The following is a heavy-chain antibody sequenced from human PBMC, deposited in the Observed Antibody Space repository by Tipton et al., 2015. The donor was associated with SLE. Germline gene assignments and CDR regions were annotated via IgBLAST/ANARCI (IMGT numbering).Heavy chain of an antibody. CDR2: IYYSGST. CDR1: GGSISSSSYY. V-gene: IGHV4-39*07. Sequence: TLSLTCTVSGGSISSSSYYWGWIRQPPGKGLEWIGSIYYSGSTYYNPSLKSRVTISVDTSKNQFSLKLSSVTAADTAVYYCASSGGSWVGMDVWGQGTTVTVSS. J-gene: IGHJ6*02. D-gene: IGHD2-15*01. CDR3: ASSGGSWVGMDV.